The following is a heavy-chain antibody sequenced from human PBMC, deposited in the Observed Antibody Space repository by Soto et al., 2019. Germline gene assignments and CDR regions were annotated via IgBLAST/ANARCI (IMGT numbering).Heavy chain of an antibody. V-gene: IGHV4-4*02. D-gene: IGHD1-1*01. CDR2: IYHSGST. J-gene: IGHJ6*02. Sequence: SETLSLTCAVSGGSISSSNWWSWVRQPPGKGLEWIGEIYHSGSTNYNPSLKNRVTISVDKSKNQFSLKLSSVTAADTAVYYCARVFVGGTTGTTTLDYYGMDVWGQGTTVTVSS. CDR1: GGSISSSNW. CDR3: ARVFVGGTTGTTTLDYYGMDV.